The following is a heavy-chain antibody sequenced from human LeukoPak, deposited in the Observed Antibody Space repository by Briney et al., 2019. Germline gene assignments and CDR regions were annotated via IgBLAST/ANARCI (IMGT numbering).Heavy chain of an antibody. V-gene: IGHV4-34*01. CDR2: INHSGST. CDR3: ARGDSSAFDY. D-gene: IGHD6-25*01. CDR1: GGSFSGYY. J-gene: IGHJ4*02. Sequence: SETLSLTCAVYGGSFSGYYWSWIRQPPGKGLEWIGEINHSGSTNYNPFLKSRVTISVDTSKNQFSLKLSSVTAADTAVYYCARGDSSAFDYWGQGTLVTVSS.